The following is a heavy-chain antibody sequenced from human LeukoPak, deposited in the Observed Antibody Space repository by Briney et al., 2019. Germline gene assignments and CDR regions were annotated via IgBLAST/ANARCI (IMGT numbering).Heavy chain of an antibody. D-gene: IGHD2-8*01. CDR1: GFSLSTSGVG. CDR2: IYWDDDK. V-gene: IGHV2-5*02. CDR3: APVGLNGNWFDP. J-gene: IGHJ5*02. Sequence: SGPTLVNPTQTLTLTCTFSGFSLSTSGVGVGWIRQPPGKALEWLALIYWDDDKRYSPSLKSRLTITKDTSKNQVVLTMTNMDPLDTATYYCAPVGLNGNWFDPWGQGTLVTVSS.